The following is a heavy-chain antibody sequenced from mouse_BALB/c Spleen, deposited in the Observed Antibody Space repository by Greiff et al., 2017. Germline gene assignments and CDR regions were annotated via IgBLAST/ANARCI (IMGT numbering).Heavy chain of an antibody. CDR3: TREDIYDGYYYAMDY. CDR1: GFTFSSYA. V-gene: IGHV5-9-4*01. Sequence: EVKLMESGGGLVKPGGSLKLSCAASGFTFSSYAMSWVRQSPEKRLEWVAEISSGGSYTFYPDTVTGRFTISRDNAKNTLYLETSSLRSEDTAMYYCTREDIYDGYYYAMDYWGQGTSVTVSS. CDR2: ISSGGSYT. J-gene: IGHJ4*01. D-gene: IGHD2-3*01.